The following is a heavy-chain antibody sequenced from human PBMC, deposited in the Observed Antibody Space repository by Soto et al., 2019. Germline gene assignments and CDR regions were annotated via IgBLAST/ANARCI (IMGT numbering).Heavy chain of an antibody. CDR3: AKLSDSSGWGIDY. J-gene: IGHJ4*02. CDR1: GFTFGLYA. D-gene: IGHD6-19*01. Sequence: EVQLLESGGGLVQPGGSLRLSCAASGFTFGLYAMNWVRQAPGKGLEWVSAISGAGGTTYYADSAKGRFTISRDNSKDTLYLQMNSLGAEDTAVYYCAKLSDSSGWGIDYWGQGTLVTVSS. V-gene: IGHV3-23*01. CDR2: ISGAGGTT.